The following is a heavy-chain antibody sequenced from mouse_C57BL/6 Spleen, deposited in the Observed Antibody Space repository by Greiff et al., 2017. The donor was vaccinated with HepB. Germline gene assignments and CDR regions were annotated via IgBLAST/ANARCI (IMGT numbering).Heavy chain of an antibody. CDR2: ISYDGSN. J-gene: IGHJ4*01. D-gene: IGHD1-1*01. CDR3: ARGYGSGSYAMDY. V-gene: IGHV3-6*01. Sequence: VQLQQSGPGLVKPSQSLSLTCSVTGYSITSGYYWNWIRQFPGNKLEWMGYISYDGSNNYNPSLKNRISITRDTSKNQFFLKLNSVTTEDTATYYCARGYGSGSYAMDYWGQGTSVTVSS. CDR1: GYSITSGYY.